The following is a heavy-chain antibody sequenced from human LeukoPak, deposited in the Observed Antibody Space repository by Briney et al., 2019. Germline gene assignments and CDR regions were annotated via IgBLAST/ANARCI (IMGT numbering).Heavy chain of an antibody. Sequence: ASVKVSCKASGYTFTSYGITWVRQAPGQGLEWMGWITAYSAKTNYAQNYQGRVTMTTDTSTSTAYMELRSLRSDDAAVYYCARVVSPAYCSGGNCYSFDYWGQGTLVTVSS. D-gene: IGHD2-15*01. CDR1: GYTFTSYG. J-gene: IGHJ4*02. V-gene: IGHV1-18*01. CDR3: ARVVSPAYCSGGNCYSFDY. CDR2: ITAYSAKT.